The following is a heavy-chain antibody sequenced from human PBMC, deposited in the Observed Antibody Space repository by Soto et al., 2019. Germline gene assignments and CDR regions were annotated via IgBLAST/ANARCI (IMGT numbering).Heavy chain of an antibody. V-gene: IGHV1-24*01. CDR2: FDPEDGET. D-gene: IGHD4-17*01. CDR1: GYTLTELS. CDR3: ATDHLDYGGNLAFDI. J-gene: IGHJ3*02. Sequence: GASVKVSCKVSGYTLTELSMHWVRQAPGKGLEWMGGFDPEDGETIYAQKFQGRVTMTGDTSTDTAYMELSSLRSEDTAVYYCATDHLDYGGNLAFDIWGQGTMVTVSS.